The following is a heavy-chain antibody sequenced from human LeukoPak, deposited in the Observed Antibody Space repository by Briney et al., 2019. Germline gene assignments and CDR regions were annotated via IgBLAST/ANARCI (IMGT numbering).Heavy chain of an antibody. Sequence: GGSLRLSCAASGFTFDDYAMHWVRQAPGKGLERVSGISWNSGSIGYADSVKGRFTISRDNAKNSLYLQMNSLRAEDTALYYCAKDRSRYFDWLPLDYWGQGTLVTVSS. J-gene: IGHJ4*02. CDR3: AKDRSRYFDWLPLDY. V-gene: IGHV3-9*01. CDR2: ISWNSGSI. CDR1: GFTFDDYA. D-gene: IGHD3-9*01.